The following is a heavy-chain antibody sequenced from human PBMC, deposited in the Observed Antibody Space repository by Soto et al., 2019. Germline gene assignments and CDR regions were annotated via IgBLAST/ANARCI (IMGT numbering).Heavy chain of an antibody. CDR3: ARDRNCGGDCYPPDFDY. Sequence: GASVKVSCKASGYIFTDYYMHCVRQAPGQELGWMGRINPNSGGTNYAQKFQGRVTMTRDTSISTAYTELSSLRSEDTATYYCARDRNCGGDCYPPDFDYWXQGTLVTVSS. J-gene: IGHJ4*02. V-gene: IGHV1-2*06. D-gene: IGHD2-21*01. CDR1: GYIFTDYY. CDR2: INPNSGGT.